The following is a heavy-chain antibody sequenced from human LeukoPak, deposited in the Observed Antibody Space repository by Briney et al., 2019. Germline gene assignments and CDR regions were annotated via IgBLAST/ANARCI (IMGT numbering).Heavy chain of an antibody. Sequence: GRSLRLSCAASGFTFSSYGMHWVRQAPGKGLEWVAVIWYDGSNKYYADSVKGRFTISRDNSKNTLYLQMNSLRAEDTAVYYCARARIYDSSGYYYSDAFDIWGQGTMVTVSS. CDR2: IWYDGSNK. CDR3: ARARIYDSSGYYYSDAFDI. CDR1: GFTFSSYG. D-gene: IGHD3-22*01. V-gene: IGHV3-33*01. J-gene: IGHJ3*02.